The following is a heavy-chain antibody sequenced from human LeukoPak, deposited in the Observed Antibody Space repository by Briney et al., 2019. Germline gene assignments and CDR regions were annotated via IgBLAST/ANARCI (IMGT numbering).Heavy chain of an antibody. CDR1: GYTFTSYD. CDR3: ARATRGGITIFGVGQNWFDP. CDR2: MNPNSGNT. V-gene: IGHV1-8*01. Sequence: GASVKVSCKASGYTFTSYDINWVRQATGQGLEWMGWMNPNSGNTGYAQKFQGRVTITRNTSISTAYMELSSLRSEDTAVYYCARATRGGITIFGVGQNWFDPWGQGTLVTVSS. J-gene: IGHJ5*02. D-gene: IGHD3-3*01.